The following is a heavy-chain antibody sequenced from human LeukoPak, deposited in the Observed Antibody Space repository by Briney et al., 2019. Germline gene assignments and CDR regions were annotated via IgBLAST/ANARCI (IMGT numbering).Heavy chain of an antibody. V-gene: IGHV3-7*03. CDR2: IKQDGREK. Sequence: GGSLRLSCAVSGFTFSSYWMSWVRQAPGKGLEWVANIKQDGREKYYVDSVKGRFTIPRDNAKNSLYLQMNSLRAEDTAVYYCARDLTVDIVATTQGYWGQGTLVTVSS. D-gene: IGHD5-12*01. CDR3: ARDLTVDIVATTQGY. CDR1: GFTFSSYW. J-gene: IGHJ4*02.